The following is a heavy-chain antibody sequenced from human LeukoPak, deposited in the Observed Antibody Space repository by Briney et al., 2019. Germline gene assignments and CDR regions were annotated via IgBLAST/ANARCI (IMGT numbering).Heavy chain of an antibody. J-gene: IGHJ3*01. Sequence: SETLSLTCTVSGASISSGDYYWTWIRQPPGKGLEWIGYIYDSGRTDFNPSLKSRVTISIDRSKNQFSLKLSSVTAADTAVYSCANADRFCSGSCHVPDAFDFWGQGTMVTVSS. CDR3: ANADRFCSGSCHVPDAFDF. V-gene: IGHV4-30-2*01. CDR1: GASISSGDYY. CDR2: IYDSGRT. D-gene: IGHD2-15*01.